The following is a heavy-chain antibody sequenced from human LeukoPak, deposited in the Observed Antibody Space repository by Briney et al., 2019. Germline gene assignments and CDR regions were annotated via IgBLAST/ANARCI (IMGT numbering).Heavy chain of an antibody. V-gene: IGHV3-23*01. CDR3: ARRHESGAVAGTARFDP. CDR1: GFTLSSYE. D-gene: IGHD6-19*01. CDR2: IDYSGGST. Sequence: GGSLRLSCTASGFTLSSYEMSWIRQAPGKGLEWVSSIDYSGGSTHYADSVMGRFTISRDNSKNTLYLQLNSLSADDTAVYYCARRHESGAVAGTARFDPWGQGTLVTVSS. J-gene: IGHJ5*02.